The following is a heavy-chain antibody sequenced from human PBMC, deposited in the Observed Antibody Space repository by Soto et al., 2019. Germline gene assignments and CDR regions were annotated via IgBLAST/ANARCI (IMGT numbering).Heavy chain of an antibody. Sequence: GASVKVSCKASGYTFTSYGISWVRQAPGQGLEWMGWISAYNGNTNYAQKLQGRVTMTTNTSTSTAYMELSSLRSEGTAVYYCASISGYSYALGLFDIWGQGTMVTVSS. CDR3: ASISGYSYALGLFDI. J-gene: IGHJ3*02. V-gene: IGHV1-18*01. CDR2: ISAYNGNT. CDR1: GYTFTSYG. D-gene: IGHD5-18*01.